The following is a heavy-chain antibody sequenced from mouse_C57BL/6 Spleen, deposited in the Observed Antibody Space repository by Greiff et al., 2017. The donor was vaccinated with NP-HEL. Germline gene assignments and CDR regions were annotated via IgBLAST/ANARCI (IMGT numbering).Heavy chain of an antibody. Sequence: EVKLQESGAELVKPGASVKLSCTASGFNIKDYYMHWVKQRTEQGLEWIGRIDPEDGETKYAPKFQGKATITADTSSNTAYLQLSSLTPEDTAVYYCADYYYGSSYPFDVWGTGTTVTVSS. CDR1: GFNIKDYY. V-gene: IGHV14-2*01. CDR2: IDPEDGET. CDR3: ADYYYGSSYPFDV. D-gene: IGHD1-1*01. J-gene: IGHJ1*03.